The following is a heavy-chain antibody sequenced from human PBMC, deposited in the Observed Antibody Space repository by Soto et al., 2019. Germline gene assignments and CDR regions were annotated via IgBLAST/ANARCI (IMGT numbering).Heavy chain of an antibody. J-gene: IGHJ4*02. CDR1: GDSISNYY. D-gene: IGHD6-6*01. CDR2: VHDSGST. Sequence: PSETLSLTCTVSGDSISNYYWSWIRQTPGKGLEWIGCVHDSGSTAYNPSLKGRVTMSLHTSKSQFSLNLSSVTAADSATYYCARGTRALNPSLFAYWGQGIPVTVSS. CDR3: ARGTRALNPSLFAY. V-gene: IGHV4-59*01.